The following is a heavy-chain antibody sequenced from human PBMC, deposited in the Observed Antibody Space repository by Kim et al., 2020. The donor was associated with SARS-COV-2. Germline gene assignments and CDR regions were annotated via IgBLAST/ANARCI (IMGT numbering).Heavy chain of an antibody. Sequence: ASVKVSCKASGYTFTSYYMHWVRQAPGQGLEWMGIINPSGGSTSYAQKFQGRVTMTRDTSTSTVYMELSSLRSEDTAVYYCARAAVPGIRDGSGSYYRFDYWGQGTLVTVSS. V-gene: IGHV1-46*01. CDR1: GYTFTSYY. CDR2: INPSGGST. J-gene: IGHJ4*02. CDR3: ARAAVPGIRDGSGSYYRFDY. D-gene: IGHD3-10*01.